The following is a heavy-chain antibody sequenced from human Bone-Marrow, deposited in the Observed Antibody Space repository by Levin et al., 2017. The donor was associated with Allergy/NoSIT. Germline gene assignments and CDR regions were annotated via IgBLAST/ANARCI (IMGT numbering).Heavy chain of an antibody. J-gene: IGHJ3*02. CDR3: AGDGHGDYVGDDAFDI. CDR1: FFSLLLFFSS. V-gene: IGHV4-31*03. CDR2: TYSIGNT. D-gene: IGHD4-17*01. Sequence: SETLSLTCSVFFFSLLLFFSSWSWIRQYPGTGLAWIGYTYSIGNTYYNPSLPSRLPLSFYTSKNQFSLKLHSVTAADTSVYYLAGDGHGDYVGDDAFDIWGHGTMVTVSS.